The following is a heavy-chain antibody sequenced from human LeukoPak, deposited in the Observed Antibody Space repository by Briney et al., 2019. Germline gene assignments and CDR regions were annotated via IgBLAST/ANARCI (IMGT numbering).Heavy chain of an antibody. CDR2: VYRDGNT. J-gene: IGHJ6*03. CDR1: GYSISSGYY. V-gene: IGHV4-38-2*01. CDR3: VRLAALRGFYYYMDV. D-gene: IGHD6-25*01. Sequence: SQTLSLTCYVSGYSISSGYYWGWIRQPPGKGLEWVANVYRDGNTYYSPSLVSRATISVDTSKNLFSLKLSSLSAADTAVYYCVRLAALRGFYYYMDVWGKGTAVTVSS.